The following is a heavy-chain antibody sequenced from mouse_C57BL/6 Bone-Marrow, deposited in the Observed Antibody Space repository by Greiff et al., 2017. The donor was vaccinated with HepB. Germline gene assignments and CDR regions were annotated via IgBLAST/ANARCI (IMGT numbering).Heavy chain of an antibody. V-gene: IGHV5-9-1*02. D-gene: IGHD2-1*01. CDR1: GFTFSSYA. CDR3: TRDPGNYYFDY. CDR2: ISSGGDYI. Sequence: EVKLMESGEGLVKPGGSLKLSCAASGFTFSSYAMSWVRQTPEKRLEWVAYISSGGDYIYYADTVKGRFTISRDNARNTLYLQMSSLKSEDTAMYYCTRDPGNYYFDYWGQGTTLTVSS. J-gene: IGHJ2*01.